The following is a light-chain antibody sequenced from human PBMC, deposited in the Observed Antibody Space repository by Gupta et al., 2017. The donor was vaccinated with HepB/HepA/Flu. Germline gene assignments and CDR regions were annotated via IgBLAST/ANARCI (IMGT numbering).Light chain of an antibody. CDR2: DAT. CDR3: QQYENLPYT. CDR1: QDINYY. V-gene: IGKV1-33*01. J-gene: IGKJ2*01. Sequence: FSLSASVGDRVTITCQASQDINYYLIWYQHKPGKAPKLLIYDATNLETRVASRFTGSGSGTDFTLTISSLQPEDVATYYCQQYENLPYTFGQGTKVEMK.